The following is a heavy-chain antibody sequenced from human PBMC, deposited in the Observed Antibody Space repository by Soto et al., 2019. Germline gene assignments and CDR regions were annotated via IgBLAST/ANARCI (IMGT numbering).Heavy chain of an antibody. V-gene: IGHV4-30-2*01. CDR2: IYHSGST. J-gene: IGHJ4*02. Sequence: SETLSLTCAVSGGSIISGGYSLIWIRQPPGKGLEWIGYIYHSGSTYYNPSLKSRVTISVDRSKNQFSLKLGSVTAADTAVYYCARSSSWYGRLGYWGQGTLVTVSS. CDR3: ARSSSWYGRLGY. CDR1: GGSIISGGYS. D-gene: IGHD6-13*01.